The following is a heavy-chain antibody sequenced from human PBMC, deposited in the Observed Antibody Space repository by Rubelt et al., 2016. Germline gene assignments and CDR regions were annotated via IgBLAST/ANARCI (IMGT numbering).Heavy chain of an antibody. V-gene: IGHV3-23*03. CDR1: GFTFSTYA. D-gene: IGHD6-13*01. CDR3: ARELRAAANYRTGLDI. Sequence: EVQLLESGGGLVQPGGSLRLSCAASGFTFSTYAMSWVRQAPGKGLEWVSVIYPNERTLYADSVRGRFTISSDNSENTLFLQMNSLRTEDTAVYYCARELRAAANYRTGLDIWGQGTMVTVSS. CDR2: IYPNERT. J-gene: IGHJ3*02.